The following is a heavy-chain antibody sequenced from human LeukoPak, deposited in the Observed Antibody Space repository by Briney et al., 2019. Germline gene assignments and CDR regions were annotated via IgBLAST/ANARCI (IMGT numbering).Heavy chain of an antibody. CDR2: ITGEGDIT. CDR1: GFTFGDYA. CDR3: AKDNPTGDYVFDS. V-gene: IGHV3-43*02. Sequence: TGGSLRLSCAASGFTFGDYAMHWVRQPPGKGLEWLSLITGEGDITYHADSVKGRFTISTDNNEHSLYLQMNSLRTEDTALYYCAKDNPTGDYVFDSWGQGTLVIVS. D-gene: IGHD4-17*01. J-gene: IGHJ4*02.